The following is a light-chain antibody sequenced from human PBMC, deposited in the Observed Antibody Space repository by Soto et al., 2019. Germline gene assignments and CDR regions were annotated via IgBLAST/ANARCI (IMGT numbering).Light chain of an antibody. CDR3: QQYDSSSPT. Sequence: DIQMTQSPSTLSASVGDGVTITCRASQNIRVWLAWYQQRPGKAPKFLIYDASNLETGVSSRFSGSGSGTEFTLTIRSLQPDDFATYYCQQYDSSSPTFGQGPKLAIK. CDR2: DAS. CDR1: QNIRVW. V-gene: IGKV1-5*01. J-gene: IGKJ2*01.